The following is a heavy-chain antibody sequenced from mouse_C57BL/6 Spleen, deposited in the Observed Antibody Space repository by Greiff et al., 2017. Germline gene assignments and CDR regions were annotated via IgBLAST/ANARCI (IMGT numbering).Heavy chain of an antibody. Sequence: EVQLQQSGPELVKPGASVKMSCKASGYTFTDYNMHWVKQSHGKSLEWIGYINPNNGGTSYNQKFKGKATLTVNKSSSTAYMELRSLTSEDSAVYYCAKNWDVGYAMDYWGQGTSVTVSS. CDR3: AKNWDVGYAMDY. CDR1: GYTFTDYN. V-gene: IGHV1-22*01. J-gene: IGHJ4*01. D-gene: IGHD4-1*01. CDR2: INPNNGGT.